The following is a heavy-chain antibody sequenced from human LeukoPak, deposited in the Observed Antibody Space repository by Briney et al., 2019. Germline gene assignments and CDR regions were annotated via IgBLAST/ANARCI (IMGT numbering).Heavy chain of an antibody. CDR3: ARDRITMVRGAIRPSYGMDV. CDR1: GGTFSSYA. CDR2: IIPILGIA. J-gene: IGHJ6*02. Sequence: ASVKVSCKASGGTFSSYAISWVRQAPGQGLEWMGGIIPILGIANYAQKFQGRVTITADKSTSTAYMELSSLRSEDTAVYYCARDRITMVRGAIRPSYGMDVWGQGTTVTVSS. D-gene: IGHD3-10*01. V-gene: IGHV1-69*10.